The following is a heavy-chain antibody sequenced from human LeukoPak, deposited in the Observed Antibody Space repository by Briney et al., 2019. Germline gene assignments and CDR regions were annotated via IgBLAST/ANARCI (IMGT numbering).Heavy chain of an antibody. J-gene: IGHJ4*02. Sequence: PGGSLRLSCAASGFTFSSYAMSWVRQAPGKGLEWVSAISGSGGSTYYADSVKGRFTISRDNSKNTLYLQMNSLRAEDTAVYYCAKWSGPGPGSSGSRACTESDYFDYWGQGTLVTVSS. CDR3: AKWSGPGPGSSGSRACTESDYFDY. CDR1: GFTFSSYA. V-gene: IGHV3-23*01. CDR2: ISGSGGST. D-gene: IGHD3-10*01.